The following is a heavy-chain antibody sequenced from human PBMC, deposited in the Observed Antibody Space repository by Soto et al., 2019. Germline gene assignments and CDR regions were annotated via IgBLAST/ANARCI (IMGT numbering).Heavy chain of an antibody. Sequence: SETLSLTCTVSGASISSRIYYWGWIRRPPGKGLQCIGTIYYSGSTYYSSSLKSRVTIFIDTSKKQFSLKLTSVTAADTALYFCARGRYCLTGRCFPNWFDSWGQGALVTVSS. V-gene: IGHV4-39*01. CDR2: IYYSGST. CDR1: GASISSRIYY. CDR3: ARGRYCLTGRCFPNWFDS. J-gene: IGHJ5*01. D-gene: IGHD7-27*01.